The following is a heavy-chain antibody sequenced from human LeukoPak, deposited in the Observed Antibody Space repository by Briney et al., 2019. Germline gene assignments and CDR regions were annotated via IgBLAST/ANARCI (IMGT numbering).Heavy chain of an antibody. CDR1: GGSISSSSYY. D-gene: IGHD2-2*01. CDR3: ARQEDIVVVPAVARTDASDI. V-gene: IGHV4-39*01. Sequence: PSETLSLTCTVSGGSISSSSYYWGWIRQPPGKGLEWIGSIYYSGSTYYNPSLKSRVTISVDTSKSQFSLKLSSVTAADTAVYYCARQEDIVVVPAVARTDASDIWGQGTMVTVSS. J-gene: IGHJ3*02. CDR2: IYYSGST.